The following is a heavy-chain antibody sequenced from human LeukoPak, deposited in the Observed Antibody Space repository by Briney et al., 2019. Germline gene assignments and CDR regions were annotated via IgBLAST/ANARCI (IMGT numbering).Heavy chain of an antibody. D-gene: IGHD5-18*01. V-gene: IGHV3-23*01. CDR2: ISGSGAGT. Sequence: PGGSLRLSCAASGFTFSSYAMSWVRQAPGKGLEWVSVISGSGAGTYYADSVKGRFTISRDDSKNTLYLQMSSLSAEDTAIYYCAKGVDTTMAASLASWGQGTLVTVSS. CDR3: AKGVDTTMAASLAS. CDR1: GFTFSSYA. J-gene: IGHJ5*02.